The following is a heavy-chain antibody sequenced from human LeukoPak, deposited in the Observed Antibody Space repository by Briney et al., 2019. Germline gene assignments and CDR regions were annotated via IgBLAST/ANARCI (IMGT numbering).Heavy chain of an antibody. CDR3: AELGITMNGGV. CDR2: ISSSGSTI. CDR1: GFTFSSYE. V-gene: IGHV3-48*03. J-gene: IGHJ6*04. D-gene: IGHD3-10*02. Sequence: GGSLRLSCAASGFTFSSYEMNWVRQAQGQGMEWVPYISSSGSTIYYADSVRGRFTISRDNAKNSLYLQMNSLRAEDTAVYYCAELGITMNGGVRGKGTTVTISS.